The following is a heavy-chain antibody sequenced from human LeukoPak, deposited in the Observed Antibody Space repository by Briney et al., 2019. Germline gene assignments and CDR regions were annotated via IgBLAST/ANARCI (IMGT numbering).Heavy chain of an antibody. V-gene: IGHV1-18*01. Sequence: GASVKVSCKASGYTFTNYGISWVRQAPGQGLEWMGWTSTYTGKTNCTQKVQDRVTMTRDTSTSTAYMELRSLRSDDTAVYYCARFYCYGSGNDWYFYGMDVWGQGTTVTVSS. CDR3: ARFYCYGSGNDWYFYGMDV. J-gene: IGHJ6*02. CDR2: TSTYTGKT. CDR1: GYTFTNYG. D-gene: IGHD3-10*01.